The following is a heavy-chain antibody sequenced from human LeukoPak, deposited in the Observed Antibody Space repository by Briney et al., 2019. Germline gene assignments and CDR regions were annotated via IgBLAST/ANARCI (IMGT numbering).Heavy chain of an antibody. D-gene: IGHD3-22*01. CDR1: GGSFSGYY. J-gene: IGHJ4*02. CDR3: ARLARGSHYYDSSGYFQRRYYFDY. CDR2: INHSGST. Sequence: SETLSLTCAVYGGSFSGYYWSWIRQPPGKGLEWIGEINHSGSTNYNPSLKSRVTISVDTSKNQFSLKLSSVTAADTAVYYCARLARGSHYYDSSGYFQRRYYFDYWGQGTLVTVSS. V-gene: IGHV4-34*01.